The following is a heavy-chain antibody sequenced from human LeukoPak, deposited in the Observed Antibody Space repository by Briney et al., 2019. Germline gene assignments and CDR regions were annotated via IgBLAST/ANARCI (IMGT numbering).Heavy chain of an antibody. Sequence: SETLSLTCAVYGGSFSGYYWSWIRQPPGKGLEWIGEINHSGSTNYNPSLKSRVTISVDTSKNQFSLKLSSVTAADTAVYYCARGSLLDLKTSFDYWGQGTLVTVSS. J-gene: IGHJ4*02. D-gene: IGHD1-7*01. V-gene: IGHV4-34*01. CDR3: ARGSLLDLKTSFDY. CDR1: GGSFSGYY. CDR2: INHSGST.